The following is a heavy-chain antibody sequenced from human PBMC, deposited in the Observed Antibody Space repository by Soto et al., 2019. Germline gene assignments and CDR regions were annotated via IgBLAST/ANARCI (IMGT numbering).Heavy chain of an antibody. D-gene: IGHD4-17*01. V-gene: IGHV3-21*01. Sequence: GGPFRLSFASSGFTFRSYSMIWVRQAPGKGLGWVSCISSSSSYIYYVYSVKGRFTISRDSAKNSVYLQLNSLRAEDTAVYYCGRDQSIQDLYGDYLKYWGQGTLVNDSS. CDR1: GFTFRSYS. CDR2: ISSSSSYI. CDR3: GRDQSIQDLYGDYLKY. J-gene: IGHJ4*02.